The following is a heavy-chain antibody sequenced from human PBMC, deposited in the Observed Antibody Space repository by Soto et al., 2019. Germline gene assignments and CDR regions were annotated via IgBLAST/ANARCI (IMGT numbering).Heavy chain of an antibody. Sequence: QVQLVQSGAEVKKPGASVKVSCKASGYTFTSYGISWVRQAPGQGLEWMGWINTYNGNTNYAQKLQGRVTMTTDTATSTAYKALRSLRSDDTAVYYCARETVAGTTGFDYWGQGTLVTVSS. CDR2: INTYNGNT. V-gene: IGHV1-18*01. CDR3: ARETVAGTTGFDY. CDR1: GYTFTSYG. D-gene: IGHD6-19*01. J-gene: IGHJ4*02.